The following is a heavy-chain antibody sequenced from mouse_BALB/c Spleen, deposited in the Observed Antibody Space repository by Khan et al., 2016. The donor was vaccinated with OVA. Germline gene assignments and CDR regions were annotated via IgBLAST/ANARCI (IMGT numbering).Heavy chain of an antibody. Sequence: DVKLVESGGDLVKPGGSLKLSCAASGFTFSSYSMSWVRQTPDKRLEWVTTISSVGDYTYYPDSVKGRFTISRENAKNTLYLQMSSLKSEDTAMYYGASHLTGSFVYWGQGTLVTVSA. J-gene: IGHJ3*01. V-gene: IGHV5-6*02. CDR3: ASHLTGSFVY. CDR1: GFTFSSYS. D-gene: IGHD4-1*01. CDR2: ISSVGDYT.